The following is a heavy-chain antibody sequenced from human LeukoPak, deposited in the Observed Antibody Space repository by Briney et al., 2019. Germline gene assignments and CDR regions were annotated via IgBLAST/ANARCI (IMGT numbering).Heavy chain of an antibody. Sequence: SETLPLTCTVSGGSISSSSYYWGWIRQPPGKGLEWIGSIYYSGSTYYNPSLKSRVTISVDTSKNQFSLKLSSVTAADTAVYYCAGGGYCSSTSCYVVSSWFDPWGQGTLVTVSS. CDR2: IYYSGST. D-gene: IGHD2-2*01. V-gene: IGHV4-39*01. CDR1: GGSISSSSYY. CDR3: AGGGYCSSTSCYVVSSWFDP. J-gene: IGHJ5*02.